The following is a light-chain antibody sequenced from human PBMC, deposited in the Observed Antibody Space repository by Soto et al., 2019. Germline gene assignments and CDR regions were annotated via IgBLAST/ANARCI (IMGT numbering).Light chain of an antibody. CDR3: QAWDSIHWV. V-gene: IGLV3-1*01. CDR1: KLGDKY. Sequence: SSELTQPPSVSVSPGQTASITCSGDKLGDKYACWYQQKPGQSPVLVIYQDSKRPSGIPERFSGSNSGNTATLTISGTQAMDEADYYCQAWDSIHWVFGTGTKLTVL. J-gene: IGLJ1*01. CDR2: QDS.